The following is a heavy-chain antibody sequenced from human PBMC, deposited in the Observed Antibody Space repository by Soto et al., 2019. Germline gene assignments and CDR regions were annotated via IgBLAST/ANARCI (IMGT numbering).Heavy chain of an antibody. Sequence: VKVSCKASGYTFTSYYMHWVRQAPGQGLEWMGIINPSGGSTSYAQKFQGRVTMTRDTSTSTVYMELSSLRSEDTAVYYCARVLTGTSIHYGMDVWGQGTTVTVSS. D-gene: IGHD1-7*01. J-gene: IGHJ6*02. CDR2: INPSGGST. V-gene: IGHV1-46*01. CDR1: GYTFTSYY. CDR3: ARVLTGTSIHYGMDV.